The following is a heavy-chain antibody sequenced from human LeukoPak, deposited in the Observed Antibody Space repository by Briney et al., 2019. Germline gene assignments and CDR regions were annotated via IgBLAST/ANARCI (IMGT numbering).Heavy chain of an antibody. Sequence: PSETLSLTCTVSGGSISSSSYYWSWIRQPPGKGLEWIGYIYYSGSTNYNPSLKSRVTISVDTSKNQFSLKLSSVTAADTAVYYCARGGGSWDYWGQGTLVTVSS. CDR3: ARGGGSWDY. CDR2: IYYSGST. D-gene: IGHD2-15*01. J-gene: IGHJ4*02. CDR1: GGSISSSSYY. V-gene: IGHV4-61*01.